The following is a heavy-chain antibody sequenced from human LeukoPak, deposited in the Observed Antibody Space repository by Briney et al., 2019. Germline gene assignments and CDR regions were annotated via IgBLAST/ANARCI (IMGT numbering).Heavy chain of an antibody. Sequence: GGSLRLSCAASGFTFSSYWMSWVRQAPGKGLEWVANIKQDGSEKYYVDSVKGRFTISRDNAKNSLYLQMNSLRAEDTAVYYCARADCNGDNCYDTLDYWGQGTLVTVSS. CDR2: IKQDGSEK. V-gene: IGHV3-7*01. CDR3: ARADCNGDNCYDTLDY. J-gene: IGHJ4*02. CDR1: GFTFSSYW. D-gene: IGHD2-15*01.